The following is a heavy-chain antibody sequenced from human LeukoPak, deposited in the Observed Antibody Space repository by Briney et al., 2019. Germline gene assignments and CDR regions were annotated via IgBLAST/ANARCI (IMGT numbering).Heavy chain of an antibody. CDR3: AKDIQCTY. Sequence: GGSLRLSCAASGFTFSSYAMSWVRQAPGKGLEWVSLISPTGGNTFADSVKGRFTISRDNSKNTLYLEMNSLRAEDTAVYFCAKDIQCTYWGQGALVTVSS. V-gene: IGHV3-23*01. CDR2: ISPTGGNT. D-gene: IGHD2-8*01. CDR1: GFTFSSYA. J-gene: IGHJ4*02.